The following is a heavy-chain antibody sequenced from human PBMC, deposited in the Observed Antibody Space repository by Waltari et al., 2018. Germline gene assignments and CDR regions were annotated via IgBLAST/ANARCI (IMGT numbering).Heavy chain of an antibody. Sequence: QVQLVQSGAEVKKPGSSVKVSCKASGGTFSSYAISWVRQAPGQGLECMGSSIPIFGTANYAQKVQGTVTITADKSTSTAYMELSSLRSEDTALYYCASPFDHPPDDAFDIWGQGTMVTVSS. CDR2: SIPIFGTA. D-gene: IGHD3-9*01. CDR1: GGTFSSYA. V-gene: IGHV1-69*08. J-gene: IGHJ3*02. CDR3: ASPFDHPPDDAFDI.